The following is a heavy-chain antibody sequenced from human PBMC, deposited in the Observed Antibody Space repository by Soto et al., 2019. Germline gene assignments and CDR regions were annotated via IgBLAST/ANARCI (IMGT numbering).Heavy chain of an antibody. CDR3: ARERRPRNTIFGVVSGG. V-gene: IGHV3-74*01. Sequence: PGGSLRLSCAASGFTFSSYWMHWVRQAPGKGLVWVSRINSDGSSTSYADSVKGRFIISRDNSKNMLFLEMNGLRGEDSAVYYCARERRPRNTIFGVVSGGWGQGTLVAVSS. J-gene: IGHJ4*02. D-gene: IGHD3-3*02. CDR1: GFTFSSYW. CDR2: INSDGSST.